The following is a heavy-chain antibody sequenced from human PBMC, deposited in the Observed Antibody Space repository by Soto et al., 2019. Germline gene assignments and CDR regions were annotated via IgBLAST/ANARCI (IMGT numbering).Heavy chain of an antibody. CDR3: ARSSTSLSGRVAYFHY. CDR2: LSHSGST. D-gene: IGHD3-10*01. J-gene: IGHJ4*02. V-gene: IGHV4-38-2*01. CDR1: TYSISNGYF. Sequence: PSETLSLTCAVSTYSISNGYFWGWVRQPPGKGLEWIGTLSHSGSTSYNPSLKSRVTMSLDESKNQFSLRLSSVTAADTAVYYCARSSTSLSGRVAYFHYWGQGTMVTVYS.